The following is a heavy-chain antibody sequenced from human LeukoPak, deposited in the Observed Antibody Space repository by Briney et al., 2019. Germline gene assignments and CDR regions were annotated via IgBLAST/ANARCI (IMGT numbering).Heavy chain of an antibody. D-gene: IGHD4-17*01. V-gene: IGHV3-74*01. CDR3: SRDSIEDDYGDYVGDY. CDR1: GFTFSRYW. J-gene: IGHJ4*02. Sequence: GGSLRLSCEASGFTFSRYWMHWVRQAPGKGLEWVSRINGDGSYTNYADSVKGRFTISRDNAKNTLYLQMNSLRAEDTAVYSCSRDSIEDDYGDYVGDYWGQGTLVTVSS. CDR2: INGDGSYT.